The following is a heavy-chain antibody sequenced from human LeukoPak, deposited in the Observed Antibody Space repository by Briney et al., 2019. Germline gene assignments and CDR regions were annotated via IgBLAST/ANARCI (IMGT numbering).Heavy chain of an antibody. CDR2: IIPIFGTA. D-gene: IGHD3-22*01. CDR1: GGTFSSYA. CDR3: ARANYYDSSGYYYTFDP. Sequence: GASVKVSCKASGGTFSSYAISWVRQAPGQGLEWMGGIIPIFGTANYAQKFQGRVTITTDESTSTAYMELSSLRSEDTAVYYCARANYYDSSGYYYTFDPWGKGTLVTVSS. V-gene: IGHV1-69*05. J-gene: IGHJ5*02.